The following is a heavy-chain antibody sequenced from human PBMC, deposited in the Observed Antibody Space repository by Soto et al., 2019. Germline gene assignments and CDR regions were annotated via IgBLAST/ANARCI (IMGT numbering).Heavy chain of an antibody. CDR1: GGSISSSSYY. CDR3: ARGKDDYVWGSYRFPYYYGMDV. V-gene: IGHV4-39*07. J-gene: IGHJ6*02. CDR2: IYYSGST. Sequence: SETLSLTCTVSGGSISSSSYYWGWIRQPPGKGLEWIGSIYYSGSTYYNPSLKSRVTISVDTSKNQFSLKLSSVTAADTAVYYCARGKDDYVWGSYRFPYYYGMDVWGQGTTVTVSS. D-gene: IGHD3-16*02.